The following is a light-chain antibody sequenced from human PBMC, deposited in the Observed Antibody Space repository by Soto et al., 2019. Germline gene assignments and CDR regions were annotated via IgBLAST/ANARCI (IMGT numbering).Light chain of an antibody. Sequence: EVVLTQSPGTLSLSPGERATLSCRASQSVTSNYLAWYQQKPGQASSLLIYGASSRATGIPGRFSGSGSGTDFTLTISRLEPEDFAVYYCQQYAGVPFTFGPGTKVDIK. CDR2: GAS. CDR1: QSVTSNY. J-gene: IGKJ3*01. V-gene: IGKV3-20*01. CDR3: QQYAGVPFT.